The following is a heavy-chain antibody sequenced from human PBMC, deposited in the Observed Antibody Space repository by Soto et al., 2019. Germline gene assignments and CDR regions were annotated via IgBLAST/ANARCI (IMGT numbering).Heavy chain of an antibody. V-gene: IGHV3-23*01. Sequence: EVQLLESGGGLVQPGGSLRLSCAASGFTFSSYAMSWVRQAPGKGLEWVSAISGSGGSTYYADSVKGRFTISRDNSKNTRYLQMNSLRAEDTAVYYCASKPVVVVAARGAFDIWGQGTMVTVSS. CDR2: ISGSGGST. CDR3: ASKPVVVVAARGAFDI. D-gene: IGHD2-15*01. CDR1: GFTFSSYA. J-gene: IGHJ3*02.